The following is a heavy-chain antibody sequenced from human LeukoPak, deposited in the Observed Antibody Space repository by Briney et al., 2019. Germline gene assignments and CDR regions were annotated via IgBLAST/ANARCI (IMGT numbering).Heavy chain of an antibody. CDR1: GFTFSSYA. J-gene: IGHJ4*02. V-gene: IGHV3-23*01. CDR2: ICGSGGST. CDR3: AKDRMVRGVIIN. Sequence: PGGSLRLSCAASGFTFSSYARSWVRQAPGKGLEWVSAICGSGGSTYYADSVKGRFTISRDNSKNTLYLQMNSLRAEDTDVYYCAKDRMVRGVIINWGQGTLVTVSS. D-gene: IGHD3-10*01.